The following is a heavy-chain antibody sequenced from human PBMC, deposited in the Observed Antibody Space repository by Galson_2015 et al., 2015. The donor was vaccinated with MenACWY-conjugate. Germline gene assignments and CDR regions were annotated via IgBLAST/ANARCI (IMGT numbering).Heavy chain of an antibody. CDR1: GFTFDSYR. Sequence: SLRLSCAASGFTFDSYRMSWVRQAPGKGLEWVTNINRDGGGTYYASSVKGRFTISKDNAENSLYLQMKSLRAEDTAIYYCARIIHDGLDYWGQGTLVTVSS. CDR3: ARIIHDGLDY. J-gene: IGHJ4*02. D-gene: IGHD1-1*01. V-gene: IGHV3-7*01. CDR2: INRDGGGT.